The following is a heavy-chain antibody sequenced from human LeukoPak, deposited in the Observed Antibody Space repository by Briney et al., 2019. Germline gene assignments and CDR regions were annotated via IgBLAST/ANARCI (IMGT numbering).Heavy chain of an antibody. D-gene: IGHD4-17*01. CDR2: ISPSGST. CDR1: GGSIRSHY. Sequence: PSETLSLTCTVSGGSIRSHYWSWIRQPAGKGLEWIGRISPSGSTSFKLSLKSRVSMSVDTSKNQFSLTVTSVTAADTAMYYCARDTGDYGINWFDPWGQGTLVTVSS. V-gene: IGHV4-4*07. CDR3: ARDTGDYGINWFDP. J-gene: IGHJ5*02.